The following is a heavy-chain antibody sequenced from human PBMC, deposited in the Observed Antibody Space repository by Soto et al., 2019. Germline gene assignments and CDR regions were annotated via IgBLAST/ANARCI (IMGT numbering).Heavy chain of an antibody. J-gene: IGHJ4*02. Sequence: QVQLVESGGGVVQPGRSLRLSCAASGFTFSSYGMHWVRQAPGKGLEWVAVIWYDGSNKYYADSVKGRFTISRDNSKNTLYLQMNSMRAEDTAVHYCARESITMVRGVYYWGQGTLVTVSS. CDR2: IWYDGSNK. D-gene: IGHD3-10*01. CDR1: GFTFSSYG. CDR3: ARESITMVRGVYY. V-gene: IGHV3-33*01.